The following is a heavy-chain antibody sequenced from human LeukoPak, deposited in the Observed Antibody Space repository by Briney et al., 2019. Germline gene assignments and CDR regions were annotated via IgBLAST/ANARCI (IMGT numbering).Heavy chain of an antibody. Sequence: GGSLRLSCAASGFTFSSYAMSWVRQAPGKGLEWVSAISGSGGSTYYADSVKGRFTISRDNSKNTLYLQMNSLRAEDTAVYYCAKSFEYYYDSSGDYFDYWGQGTLVTVSS. CDR3: AKSFEYYYDSSGDYFDY. V-gene: IGHV3-23*01. CDR2: ISGSGGST. CDR1: GFTFSSYA. D-gene: IGHD3-22*01. J-gene: IGHJ4*02.